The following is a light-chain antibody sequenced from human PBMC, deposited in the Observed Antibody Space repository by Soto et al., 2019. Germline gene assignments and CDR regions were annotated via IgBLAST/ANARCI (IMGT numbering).Light chain of an antibody. V-gene: IGKV3-20*01. Sequence: EIVMTQSPATLSVSPGERATLSWRASQSVSSNLAWYQQKPGQAPRLLIYGASSRATGIPDRFSGSGSGTDVTLTISRLEPEDFAVCYCQQYGSSPLTFGGGTKVDI. CDR1: QSVSSN. J-gene: IGKJ4*01. CDR3: QQYGSSPLT. CDR2: GAS.